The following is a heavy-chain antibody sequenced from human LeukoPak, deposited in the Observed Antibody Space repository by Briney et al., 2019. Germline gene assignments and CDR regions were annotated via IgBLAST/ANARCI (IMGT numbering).Heavy chain of an antibody. D-gene: IGHD5-18*01. CDR1: GFTFSSYW. CDR3: ARVNSYGNYNYYYDMDV. Sequence: PGGSLRLSCAASGFTFSSYWMSWVRQAPGKGPVWVSRISSDGSSTNYADSVKGRFSTSRDNAKNTLYLQMNSLRAEDTAVYYCARVNSYGNYNYYYDMDVWGQGTTVTVSS. V-gene: IGHV3-74*01. CDR2: ISSDGSST. J-gene: IGHJ6*02.